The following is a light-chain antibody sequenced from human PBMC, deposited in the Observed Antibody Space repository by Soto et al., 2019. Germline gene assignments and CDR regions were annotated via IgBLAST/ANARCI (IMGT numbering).Light chain of an antibody. CDR2: DAS. CDR3: QQRSNGPWT. Sequence: EIVLTQSPATLSLSPGERATLSCRASQSVSSYFAWYQQKPGQAPRLLIYDASNRATGIPARFSGSGSGTDITLTISSLEPEDFAVYYCQQRSNGPWTFGQGTKVEIK. J-gene: IGKJ1*01. V-gene: IGKV3-11*01. CDR1: QSVSSY.